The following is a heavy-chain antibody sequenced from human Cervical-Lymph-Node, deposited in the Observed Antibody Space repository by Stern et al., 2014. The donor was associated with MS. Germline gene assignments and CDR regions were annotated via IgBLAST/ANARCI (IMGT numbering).Heavy chain of an antibody. CDR1: GFSFTGYW. CDR3: ARRNGDLAFDY. J-gene: IGHJ4*02. Sequence: EDQLVESGAEVKKPGESLQISCQGSGFSFTGYWIGWVRQMPGKGLERMGNIYPEDSDTRHSPSYQGQVTISVDKSISTAYLQWSSLRASDTAMYFCARRNGDLAFDYWGQGTLVTVSS. CDR2: IYPEDSDT. V-gene: IGHV5-51*01. D-gene: IGHD2-21*01.